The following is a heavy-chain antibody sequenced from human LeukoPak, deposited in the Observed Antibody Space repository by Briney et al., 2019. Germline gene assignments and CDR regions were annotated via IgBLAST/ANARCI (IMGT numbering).Heavy chain of an antibody. V-gene: IGHV3-74*03. CDR3: AKVAGYSSSWSSYDY. CDR2: INSDGSSI. CDR1: GFTFSSYW. Sequence: PGGSLRLSCAASGFTFSSYWMHWVRQAPGKGLVWVSRINSDGSSITYADSVKGRFTISRDNAKNTLYLQMNSLRAEDTAVYYCAKVAGYSSSWSSYDYWGQGTLVTVSS. J-gene: IGHJ4*02. D-gene: IGHD6-13*01.